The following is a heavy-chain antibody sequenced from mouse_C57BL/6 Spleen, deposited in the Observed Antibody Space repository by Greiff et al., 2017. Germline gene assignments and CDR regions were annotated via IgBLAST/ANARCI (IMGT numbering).Heavy chain of an antibody. J-gene: IGHJ3*01. V-gene: IGHV3-6*01. CDR3: ARREIYYDHDGFAY. Sequence: EVQLVESGPGLVKPSQSLSLTCSVTGYSITSGYYWNWIRQFPGNKLEWMGYISYDGSNNYNPSLKNRISITRDTSKNQFFLKLNSVTTEDTATYYCARREIYYDHDGFAYWGQGTLVTVSA. D-gene: IGHD2-4*01. CDR1: GYSITSGYY. CDR2: ISYDGSN.